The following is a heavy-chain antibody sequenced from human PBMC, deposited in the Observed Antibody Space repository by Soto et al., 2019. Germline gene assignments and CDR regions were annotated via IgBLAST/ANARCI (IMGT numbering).Heavy chain of an antibody. V-gene: IGHV1-69*01. Sequence: SVYVSWQECGGGFESYASSWVRQDTGPGLEWMGGIIPIFGTANYAQKFQGRVTITADESTSTAYMELSSLRSEDTAVYYCARVGGSDSSGYYPLGYWGQGTRVT. CDR1: GGGFESYA. CDR3: ARVGGSDSSGYYPLGY. J-gene: IGHJ4*02. CDR2: IIPIFGTA. D-gene: IGHD3-22*01.